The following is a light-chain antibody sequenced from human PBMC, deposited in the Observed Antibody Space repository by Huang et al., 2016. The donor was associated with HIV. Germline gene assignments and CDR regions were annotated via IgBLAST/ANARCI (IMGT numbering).Light chain of an antibody. J-gene: IGKJ2*01. CDR3: QQSYNIPRT. CDR2: GAS. Sequence: DIQMTQAPPSLSAAVGERVIITCRASQIINKYLNWYQQMQGRAPKRLISGASSLQGGVSSRFSGSGSGTDFTLTIRDLQPEDTATYHCQQSYNIPRTFGQGTLLEI. V-gene: IGKV1-39*01. CDR1: QIINKY.